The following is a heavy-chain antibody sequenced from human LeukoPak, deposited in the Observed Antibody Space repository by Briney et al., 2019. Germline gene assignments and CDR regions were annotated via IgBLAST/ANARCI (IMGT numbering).Heavy chain of an antibody. J-gene: IGHJ6*03. CDR3: ATDPRVGNYDILTGYYYYYYMDV. Sequence: PVASVTVSCKASGYTFTSYAMNWVRQAPGQGLEWMGWINTNTGNPTYAQGFTGRFVFSLDTSVSTAYLQISSLRAEDTAVYYCATDPRVGNYDILTGYYYYYYMDVWGKGTTVTVSS. D-gene: IGHD3-9*01. CDR2: INTNTGNP. CDR1: GYTFTSYA. V-gene: IGHV7-4-1*02.